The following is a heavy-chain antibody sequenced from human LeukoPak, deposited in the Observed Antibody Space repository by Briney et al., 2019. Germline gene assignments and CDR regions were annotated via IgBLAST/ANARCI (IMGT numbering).Heavy chain of an antibody. CDR1: GFTFSSYW. Sequence: GGSLRLSCAASGFTFSSYWMSWVRQAPGKGLEWVANIKQDGSEKYYVDSVKGRFTISRDNAKNSLYLQMKSLKTEDTAVYYCSREVVGSINWFDPWGQGTLVTVSS. D-gene: IGHD1-26*01. V-gene: IGHV3-7*03. CDR2: IKQDGSEK. J-gene: IGHJ5*02. CDR3: SREVVGSINWFDP.